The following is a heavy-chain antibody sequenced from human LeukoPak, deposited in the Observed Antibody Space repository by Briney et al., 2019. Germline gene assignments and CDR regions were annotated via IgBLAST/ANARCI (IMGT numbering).Heavy chain of an antibody. V-gene: IGHV4-4*02. CDR2: IYHSGST. CDR3: ASKSTDHGELRFDY. J-gene: IGHJ4*02. D-gene: IGHD4-17*01. Sequence: PSETLSLTCAVSGGSISSSNWWSWVRQPPGKGLEWIGEIYHSGSTNYNPSLKSRVTISVDKSKNQFSLKLSSVTAADTGVYYCASKSTDHGELRFDYWGQGTLVTVSS. CDR1: GGSISSSNW.